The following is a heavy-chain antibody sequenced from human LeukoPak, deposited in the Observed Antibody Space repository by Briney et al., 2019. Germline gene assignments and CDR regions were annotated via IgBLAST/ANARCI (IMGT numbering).Heavy chain of an antibody. Sequence: SETLSLTCTVSGGSISNYYWSWIRQPAGKGLEWIGRIYTSGSTNYNPSLKSRVTMSVDTSKNQFSLKLSSVTAADTAVYYCARNRMVRGVIRKIGDGDYYYGMDVWGKGTTVTVSS. CDR3: ARNRMVRGVIRKIGDGDYYYGMDV. D-gene: IGHD3-10*01. CDR1: GGSISNYY. CDR2: IYTSGST. J-gene: IGHJ6*04. V-gene: IGHV4-4*07.